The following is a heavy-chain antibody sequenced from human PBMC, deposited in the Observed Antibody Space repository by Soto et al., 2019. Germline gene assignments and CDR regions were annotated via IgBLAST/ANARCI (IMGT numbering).Heavy chain of an antibody. CDR1: GFTFSSYW. CDR3: ARVKWELLSSYFDY. CDR2: IKQDGSEK. Sequence: EVQLVESGGGLVQPGGSLRLSCAASGFTFSSYWMSWVRQAPGKGLEWVANIKQDGSEKYYVDSVKGRFTISRDNAKNSLYLQMNSLRAEDTAVYYCARVKWELLSSYFDYWGQGTLVTVSS. D-gene: IGHD1-26*01. V-gene: IGHV3-7*01. J-gene: IGHJ4*02.